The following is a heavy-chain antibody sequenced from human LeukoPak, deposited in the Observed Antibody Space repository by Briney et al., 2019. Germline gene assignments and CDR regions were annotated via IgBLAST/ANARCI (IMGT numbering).Heavy chain of an antibody. V-gene: IGHV3-48*01. CDR2: ISSTSSTI. CDR3: ARDPPHGMDV. Sequence: PGGSLRLSCVASGFTFANYNFNWVRQAPGKGLEWVSYISSTSSTIYYADSMKGRFTISRDNAKNSLYLQMNSLRAEDTAVYYCARDPPHGMDVWGQGTTVTVSS. CDR1: GFTFANYN. J-gene: IGHJ6*02.